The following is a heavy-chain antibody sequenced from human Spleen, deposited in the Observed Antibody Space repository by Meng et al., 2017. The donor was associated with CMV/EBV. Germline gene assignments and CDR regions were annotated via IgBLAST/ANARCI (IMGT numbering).Heavy chain of an antibody. J-gene: IGHJ4*02. D-gene: IGHD1-7*01. CDR2: IYSGGSST. V-gene: IGHV3-23*03. Sequence: GESLKISCAASGFTFSSYAMSWVRQAPGKGLEWVSIIYSGGSSTYYADSVKGRFTISRDISKSTLYLQMNSLRVEDTAVYYCARGNGWNYAVEDYWGQGTLVTVSS. CDR1: GFTFSSYA. CDR3: ARGNGWNYAVEDY.